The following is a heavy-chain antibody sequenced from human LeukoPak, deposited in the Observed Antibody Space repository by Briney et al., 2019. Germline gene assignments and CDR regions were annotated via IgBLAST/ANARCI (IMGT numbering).Heavy chain of an antibody. Sequence: SETLSLTCAVYGGSFIGYYWSWIRQPPGKGLEWIGEINHSGITNYNPSLKSRVTISVDTSKNQFSVKLRSVSAADTGVYYCESLRIQLWLMDYWGQGTLVTVSS. CDR3: ESLRIQLWLMDY. CDR2: INHSGIT. CDR1: GGSFIGYY. D-gene: IGHD5-18*01. J-gene: IGHJ4*02. V-gene: IGHV4-34*01.